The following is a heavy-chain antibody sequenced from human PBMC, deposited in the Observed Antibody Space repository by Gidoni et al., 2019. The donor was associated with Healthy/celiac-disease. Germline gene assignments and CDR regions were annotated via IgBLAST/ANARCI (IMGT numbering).Heavy chain of an antibody. CDR1: GFTFDDYA. V-gene: IGHV3-9*01. CDR3: AKEDEEHAFDI. J-gene: IGHJ3*02. D-gene: IGHD1-1*01. Sequence: EVQLVESGGGLVQPGRSLRLSCAASGFTFDDYAMHWVRQAPGKGLEWVSGISWNSGSIGYADSVKGRFTISRDNAKNSLYLQMNSLRAEDTALYYCAKEDEEHAFDIWGQGTMVTVSS. CDR2: ISWNSGSI.